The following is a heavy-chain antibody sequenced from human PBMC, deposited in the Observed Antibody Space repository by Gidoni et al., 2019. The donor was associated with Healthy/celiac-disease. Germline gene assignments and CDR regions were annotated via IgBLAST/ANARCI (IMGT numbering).Heavy chain of an antibody. V-gene: IGHV3-30*18. CDR2: ISYDGSNK. CDR3: AKLWPRTSSSSLLYYFDY. Sequence: QVQLVDSGGGVVQPGRSLRLSCSASGFTFSSYGRPWVRQAPGKGLEWVAVISYDGSNKYYADSVKGRFTISRDNSKNTLYLQMNSLRAEDTAVYYCAKLWPRTSSSSLLYYFDYWGQGTLVTVSS. J-gene: IGHJ4*02. CDR1: GFTFSSYG. D-gene: IGHD6-6*01.